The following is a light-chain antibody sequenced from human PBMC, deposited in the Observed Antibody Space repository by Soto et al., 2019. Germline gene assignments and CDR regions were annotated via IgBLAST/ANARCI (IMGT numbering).Light chain of an antibody. Sequence: EIVLTQSPGTLSLSQGERATHSCRASQSVSSSYLAWYQKKPGQAPRLLIYGASIRATGIPDRFSGSGSGTDFTLTISRLEPEDFAVYYCQQYGSSPPYTFGPGTKLEIK. CDR2: GAS. CDR1: QSVSSSY. CDR3: QQYGSSPPYT. J-gene: IGKJ2*01. V-gene: IGKV3-20*01.